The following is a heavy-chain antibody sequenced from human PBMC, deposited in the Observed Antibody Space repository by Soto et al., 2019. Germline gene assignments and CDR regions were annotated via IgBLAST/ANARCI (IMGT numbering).Heavy chain of an antibody. CDR1: GFTFSDSV. J-gene: IGHJ3*02. V-gene: IGHV3-73*01. CDR2: ITSTADTYAT. CDR3: TGSMSFAFDI. Sequence: EVQVVESGGGLVQPGGSLKLSCAASGFTFSDSVMHWVRQVSGKGLEWVGRITSTADTYATAYAASVKGRFTVSRDDSKNTAYLQMNSLKTEDTAVYYCTGSMSFAFDIWGQGTMVHVSS.